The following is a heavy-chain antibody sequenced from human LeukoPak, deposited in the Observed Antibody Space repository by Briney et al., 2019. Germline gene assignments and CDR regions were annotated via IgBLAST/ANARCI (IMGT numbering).Heavy chain of an antibody. CDR2: IWYDGSNK. J-gene: IGHJ4*02. CDR1: GFTLTNYG. V-gene: IGHV3-33*06. Sequence: PGGSLRLSCAASGFTLTNYGMHWVRQAPGKGLEWVAVIWYDGSNKYYADSVRGRFTIPTNTCKNTLYLQMNSERAEDTAVYYCAKSQPGGGDYFDYWGQGTLVTVSS. CDR3: AKSQPGGGDYFDY. D-gene: IGHD3-10*01.